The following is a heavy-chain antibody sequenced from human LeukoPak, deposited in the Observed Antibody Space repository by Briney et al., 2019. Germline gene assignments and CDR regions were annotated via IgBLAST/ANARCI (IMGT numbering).Heavy chain of an antibody. J-gene: IGHJ4*02. Sequence: WGSLRLSCAASGFTFSGYWMHWVRQAPGKGLVWVSRINSDGSTTSYADSVMGRFTISRDNAKNTLYLQMNSLRAEDTAVYYCARVIYSGWEGELSDWGQGTLVTVSS. CDR3: ARVIYSGWEGELSD. CDR2: INSDGSTT. D-gene: IGHD6-19*01. V-gene: IGHV3-74*01. CDR1: GFTFSGYW.